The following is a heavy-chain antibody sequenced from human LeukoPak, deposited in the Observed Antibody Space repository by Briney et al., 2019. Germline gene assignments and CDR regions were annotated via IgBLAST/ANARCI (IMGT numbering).Heavy chain of an antibody. D-gene: IGHD5-18*01. CDR3: ARVTRMGTAMVFGY. CDR2: INPSGGST. CDR1: GYTFTSYY. V-gene: IGHV1-46*01. J-gene: IGHJ4*02. Sequence: ASVKVSCKASGYTFTSYYMHWVRQAPGQGLEWMGIINPSGGSTSYAQKFQGRVTITRNTSISTAYMELSSLRSEDTAVYYCARVTRMGTAMVFGYWGQGTLVTVSS.